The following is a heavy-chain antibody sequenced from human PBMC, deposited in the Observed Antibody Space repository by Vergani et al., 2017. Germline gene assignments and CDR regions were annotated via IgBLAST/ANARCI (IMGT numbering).Heavy chain of an antibody. CDR1: RFDFSDYY. CDR3: ASGSSGFFTLTSPNWFDP. Sequence: VQLVESGGGLVKPGGSLRLSCAASRFDFSDYYMSWIRQAPGTGLEWISYISNSGNTINYADSVKGRFIVSRDNAKKSLYLQMNSLRVEDTAVYYCASGSSGFFTLTSPNWFDPWGQGTLVSVS. V-gene: IGHV3-11*04. CDR2: ISNSGNTI. D-gene: IGHD3-3*01. J-gene: IGHJ5*02.